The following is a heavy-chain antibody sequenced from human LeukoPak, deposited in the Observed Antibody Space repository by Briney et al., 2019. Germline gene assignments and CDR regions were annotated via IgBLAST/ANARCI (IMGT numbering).Heavy chain of an antibody. CDR3: ARDRGIAAAGKRPYYYYSGMDV. J-gene: IGHJ6*02. D-gene: IGHD6-13*01. V-gene: IGHV1-2*02. CDR2: MNANSGGR. Sequence: ASGKVSCKAAGYTFTCYYMHWGRQAPGQGGEWMGGMNANSGGRNYAQKFQATVTMPRHTSISTAYMELSRLRSDDTAVYYCARDRGIAAAGKRPYYYYSGMDVWGHGTTVTVSS. CDR1: GYTFTCYY.